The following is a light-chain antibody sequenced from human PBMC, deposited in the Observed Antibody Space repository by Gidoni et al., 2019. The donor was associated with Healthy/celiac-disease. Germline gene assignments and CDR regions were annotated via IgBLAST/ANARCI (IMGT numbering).Light chain of an antibody. Sequence: DIQMTQSPSSLSASVGDRVTITCRASQSISSYLNWYQQKPRKAPKLLIYAASSLRRGVPSRFSGSGSGTDFTLTISSLQPEDFATYYCQRSYSTPYTFGQGTKLEIK. J-gene: IGKJ2*01. CDR3: QRSYSTPYT. V-gene: IGKV1-39*01. CDR1: QSISSY. CDR2: AAS.